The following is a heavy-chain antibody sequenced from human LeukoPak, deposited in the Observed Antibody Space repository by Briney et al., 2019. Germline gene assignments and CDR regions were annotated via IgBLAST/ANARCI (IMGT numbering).Heavy chain of an antibody. CDR3: ARLGLTYSSSWYVHATRFDP. CDR2: ISAYNGNT. CDR1: GYTFTSYG. Sequence: ASVKVSCKASGYTFTSYGISWVRRAPGQGLEWMGWISAYNGNTNYAQKLQGRVTMTTDTSTSTAYMELRSLRSDDTAVYYCARLGLTYSSSWYVHATRFDPWGQGTLVTVSS. D-gene: IGHD6-13*01. J-gene: IGHJ5*02. V-gene: IGHV1-18*01.